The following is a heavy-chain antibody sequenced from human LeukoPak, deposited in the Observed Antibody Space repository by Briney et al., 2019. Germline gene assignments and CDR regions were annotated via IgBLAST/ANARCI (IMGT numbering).Heavy chain of an antibody. V-gene: IGHV1-2*02. CDR3: ARGPYDFWRGYYGY. CDR1: GYTFTGYY. Sequence: ASVKVSCKASGYTFTGYYVHWVRQAPGQGLEWIGWINPNSGDTNYAQKFQGRVTMTRDTSISTAYMELSGLRSEDAAVYYCARGPYDFWRGYYGYWGQGTLVTVSS. CDR2: INPNSGDT. D-gene: IGHD3-3*01. J-gene: IGHJ4*02.